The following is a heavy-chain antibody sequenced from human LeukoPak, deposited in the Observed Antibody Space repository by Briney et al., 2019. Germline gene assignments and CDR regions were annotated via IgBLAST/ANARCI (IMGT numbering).Heavy chain of an antibody. J-gene: IGHJ5*02. CDR1: GFTLSNYW. CDR3: ARFISLGA. Sequence: AGGSLRLSCAASGFTLSNYWMHWVRQAPGKGLVWVSGINTDGITSNYGDSVKGRFTISRDNAKNTLYLQMNSLRAEDTAVYYCARFISLGAWGQGTLVTVSS. D-gene: IGHD3-16*01. CDR2: INTDGITS. V-gene: IGHV3-74*01.